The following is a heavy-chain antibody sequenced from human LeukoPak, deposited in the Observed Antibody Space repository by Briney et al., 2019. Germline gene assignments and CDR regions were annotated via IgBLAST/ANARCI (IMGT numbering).Heavy chain of an antibody. Sequence: GGSLRLSCAASGFTFSTYAMSWVRQAPGKGLEWVSVISGSGDRTYYTDSVKGRFTISRDNSNNTLYLQMNSLRAEDTAVYYCAKDRYYDNSGSYYESGSWGQGTLVTVSS. CDR3: AKDRYYDNSGSYYESGS. CDR2: ISGSGDRT. V-gene: IGHV3-23*01. D-gene: IGHD3-22*01. J-gene: IGHJ5*02. CDR1: GFTFSTYA.